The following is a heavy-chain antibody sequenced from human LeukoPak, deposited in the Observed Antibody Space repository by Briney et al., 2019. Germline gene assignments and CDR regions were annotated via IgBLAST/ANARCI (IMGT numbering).Heavy chain of an antibody. V-gene: IGHV4-59*01. D-gene: IGHD2/OR15-2a*01. CDR1: GGSFSGYY. J-gene: IGHJ6*02. Sequence: SETLSLTCAVYGGSFSGYYWSWIRQPPGKGLEWIGYIYYSGSTNYNPSLKSRVTISVDTSKNQFSLKLSSVTAADTAVYYCARTSYDDDYYYGMDVWGQGTTVTVSS. CDR3: ARTSYDDDYYYGMDV. CDR2: IYYSGST.